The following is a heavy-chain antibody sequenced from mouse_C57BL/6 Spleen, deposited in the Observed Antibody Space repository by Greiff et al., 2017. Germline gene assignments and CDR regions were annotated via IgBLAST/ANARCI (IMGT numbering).Heavy chain of an antibody. J-gene: IGHJ3*01. CDR3: ARALHYGSSYGGY. CDR1: GYTFTSYW. CDR2: IDPSDSYT. D-gene: IGHD1-1*01. V-gene: IGHV1-69*01. Sequence: VQLQQPGAELVMPGASVKLSCKASGYTFTSYWMHWVKQRPGQGLEWIGEIDPSDSYTNYNQKFKGKSTLTVDKSSSTAYMQLSSLTSEDSAVYYCARALHYGSSYGGYWGQGTLVTVS.